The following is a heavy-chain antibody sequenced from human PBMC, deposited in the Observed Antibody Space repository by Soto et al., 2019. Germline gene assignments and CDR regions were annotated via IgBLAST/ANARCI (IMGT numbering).Heavy chain of an antibody. J-gene: IGHJ4*02. CDR3: AQRTTVVTSGGWAFAY. D-gene: IGHD2-21*02. V-gene: IGHV3-23*01. CDR2: IGGSGGST. Sequence: EVQLLESGGGLVQPGGSLRLSCAASGFTFSIYAMSWVRQAPGKGLEWVSAIGGSGGSTYYADSVKGRFTVSRDNSKNTLYLQMNSLRAEDTAVYYCAQRTTVVTSGGWAFAYWGQGPLVTVSS. CDR1: GFTFSIYA.